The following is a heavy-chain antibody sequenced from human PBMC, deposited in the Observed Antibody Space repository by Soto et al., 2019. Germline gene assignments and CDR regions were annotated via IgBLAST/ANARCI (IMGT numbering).Heavy chain of an antibody. J-gene: IGHJ6*02. V-gene: IGHV4-4*02. CDR3: ARREWTTYYYYYGMDV. D-gene: IGHD3-3*01. CDR2: IYHSGST. Sequence: SETLSLTCAVPGGSISSSNWWSWVRQPPGKGLEWIGEIYHSGSTNYNPSLKSRVTISVDKSKNQFSLKLSSVTAADTAVYYCARREWTTYYYYYGMDVWGQGTTVTAP. CDR1: GGSISSSNW.